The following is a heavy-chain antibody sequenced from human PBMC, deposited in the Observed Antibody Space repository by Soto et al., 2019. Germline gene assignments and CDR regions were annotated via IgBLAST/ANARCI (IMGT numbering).Heavy chain of an antibody. CDR3: AKGITVAGPSAFDI. Sequence: GGSLRLSCAASGFTFSNFAMGWVRQAPGKGLEWVSTARGTGPSAYYADSVMGRFTISRDNSKNTLYLQMNSLRAEDTAIYYCAKGITVAGPSAFDIWGQGTMVTVSS. J-gene: IGHJ3*02. CDR2: ARGTGPSA. D-gene: IGHD6-19*01. CDR1: GFTFSNFA. V-gene: IGHV3-23*01.